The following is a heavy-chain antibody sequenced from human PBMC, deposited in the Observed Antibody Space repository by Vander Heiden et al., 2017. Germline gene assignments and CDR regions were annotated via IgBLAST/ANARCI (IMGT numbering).Heavy chain of an antibody. D-gene: IGHD5-18*01. CDR2: INHSGST. V-gene: IGHV4-34*01. CDR3: AAGYSYGYWYFDL. J-gene: IGHJ2*01. CDR1: GGSFSGCY. Sequence: QVQLQQWGAGLLKPSETLSLTCAVYGGSFSGCYWSWLRQPPGKGLEWIGEINHSGSTNYNPSLKSRVTISVDTSKNQFSLKLSSVTAADTAVYYCAAGYSYGYWYFDLWGRGTLVTVSS.